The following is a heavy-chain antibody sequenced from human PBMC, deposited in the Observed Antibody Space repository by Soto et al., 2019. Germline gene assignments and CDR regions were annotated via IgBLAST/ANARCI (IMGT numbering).Heavy chain of an antibody. CDR3: XRDPYYYDSSGYPNFDY. J-gene: IGHJ4*02. CDR2: TYYRSKWYN. D-gene: IGHD3-22*01. V-gene: IGHV6-1*01. CDR1: GDSVSSNSAA. Sequence: SQTLSLTCAISGDSVSSNSAAWNWIRQSPSRGLEWLGRTYYRSKWYNDYAVSVKSRITINPDTSKNQFSLQLNSVTPEDAAVYYCXRDPYYYDSSGYPNFDYWGQGTLVTVSS.